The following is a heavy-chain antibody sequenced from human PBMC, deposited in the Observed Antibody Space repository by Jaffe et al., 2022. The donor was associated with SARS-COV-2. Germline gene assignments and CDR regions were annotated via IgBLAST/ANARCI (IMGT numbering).Heavy chain of an antibody. Sequence: QVQLVESGGGVVQPGRSLRLSCAASGFTFSSYAMHWVRQAPGKGLEWVAVISYDGSNKYYADSVKGRFTISRDNSKNTLYLQMNSLRAEDTAVYYCARDLYYYGSGEVDYWGQGTLVTVSS. CDR2: ISYDGSNK. V-gene: IGHV3-30*04. D-gene: IGHD3-10*01. J-gene: IGHJ4*02. CDR1: GFTFSSYA. CDR3: ARDLYYYGSGEVDY.